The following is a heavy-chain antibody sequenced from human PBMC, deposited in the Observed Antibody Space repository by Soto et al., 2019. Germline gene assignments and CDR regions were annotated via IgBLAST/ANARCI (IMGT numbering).Heavy chain of an antibody. D-gene: IGHD1-1*01. V-gene: IGHV4-34*01. Sequence: QVQLQQWGAGLLKPSETLSLTCAVYGGSVNSGNYYWSWIRQPPGKGLEWIGEMSHSGGTHFNPSLKSRVTISVDTSKKQYSLKMSSVTAADPALYYCARVERGTATTVVDAFDIWGPGTLVTVSS. CDR1: GGSVNSGNYY. J-gene: IGHJ3*02. CDR3: ARVERGTATTVVDAFDI. CDR2: MSHSGGT.